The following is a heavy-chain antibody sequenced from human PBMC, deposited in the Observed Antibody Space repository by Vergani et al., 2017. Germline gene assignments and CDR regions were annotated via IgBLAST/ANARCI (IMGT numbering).Heavy chain of an antibody. CDR3: AKRYCSGGCYFDY. D-gene: IGHD2-15*01. CDR1: GFTFDDYA. CDR2: ISGSGGST. J-gene: IGHJ4*02. V-gene: IGHV3-23*04. Sequence: VQLVESGGGLVQPGRSLRLSCAASGFTFDDYAMHWVRQAPGKGLEWVAGISGSGGSTYYADSVKGRFTISRDNSKNTLYLQMNSLRAEDTAVYYCAKRYCSGGCYFDYWGQGTLVTVSS.